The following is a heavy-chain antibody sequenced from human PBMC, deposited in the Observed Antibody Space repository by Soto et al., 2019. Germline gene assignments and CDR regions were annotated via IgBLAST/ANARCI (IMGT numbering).Heavy chain of an antibody. Sequence: QVRLVESGGGVVQPGRSLRLSCAASGFTFSNYAMHWVRQAPGQGLEWVGGMAFDETKKYQAANVEGRFTISRDNSQNTPYLQMNSLRAEDTALYYCARSHARYYYDTTGFFFGLDVWGQGTTVVVSS. D-gene: IGHD3-22*01. CDR2: MAFDETKK. CDR3: ARSHARYYYDTTGFFFGLDV. J-gene: IGHJ6*02. CDR1: GFTFSNYA. V-gene: IGHV3-30-3*01.